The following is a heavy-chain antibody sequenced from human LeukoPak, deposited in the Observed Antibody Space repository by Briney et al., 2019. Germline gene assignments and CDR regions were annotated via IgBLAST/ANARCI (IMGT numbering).Heavy chain of an antibody. CDR1: GYTFTSYY. J-gene: IGHJ6*02. V-gene: IGHV1-46*01. CDR3: ARALSHRGMDV. Sequence: ASVKVSCKASGYTFTSYYMHWVRQAPGQGLEWMGIIDPSGGSTSYAQKFQGRVTMTRDTSTSTVYMELSSLRSEDTAVYYCARALSHRGMDVWGQGTTVTVSS. CDR2: IDPSGGST.